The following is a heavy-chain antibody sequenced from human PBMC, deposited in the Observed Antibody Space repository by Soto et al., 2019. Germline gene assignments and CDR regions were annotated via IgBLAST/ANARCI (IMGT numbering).Heavy chain of an antibody. V-gene: IGHV4-30-4*01. CDR1: GGSITSGDYF. Sequence: SETLSLTCTVSGGSITSGDYFWSWIRQPPGKGLEWIGYMYYIGDTYYNPSLKSRVDISVDVSKRQFSLKLTSVTAADTAVYYCARGGPYSSSSSWFDPWGQGTLVTVS. J-gene: IGHJ5*02. CDR3: ARGGPYSSSSSWFDP. D-gene: IGHD6-6*01. CDR2: MYYIGDT.